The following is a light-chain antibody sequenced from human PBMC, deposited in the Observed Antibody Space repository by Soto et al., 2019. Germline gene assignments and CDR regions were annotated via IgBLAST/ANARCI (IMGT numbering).Light chain of an antibody. J-gene: IGKJ5*01. CDR3: QQTYSIPPVT. Sequence: DLQMTQSPSSLSASVGDRVTITCRASQNIDRYLSWYQQKPGKAPVLLIYAASSLHSGVPSRFLGSGSGTDFTLTISNLQPEDFATYFCQQTYSIPPVTFGQGTRLEIK. CDR2: AAS. CDR1: QNIDRY. V-gene: IGKV1-39*01.